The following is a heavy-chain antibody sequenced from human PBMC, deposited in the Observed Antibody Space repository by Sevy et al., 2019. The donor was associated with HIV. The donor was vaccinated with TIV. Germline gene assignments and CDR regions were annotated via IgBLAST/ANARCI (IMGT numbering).Heavy chain of an antibody. V-gene: IGHV1-18*01. Sequence: ASVKVSCKASGYIFGIYDISWVRQAPGQGLEWMGWITPDSGDRNYAQKLQGRVTMTTDTSTRTSYMELRSLTSDDAGIYDCARGRAPDNGRYYFDSWAQGTLVTVSS. CDR2: ITPDSGDR. J-gene: IGHJ4*02. CDR1: GYIFGIYD. CDR3: ARGRAPDNGRYYFDS. D-gene: IGHD1-26*01.